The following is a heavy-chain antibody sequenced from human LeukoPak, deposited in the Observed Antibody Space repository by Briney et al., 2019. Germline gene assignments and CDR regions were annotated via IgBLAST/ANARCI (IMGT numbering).Heavy chain of an antibody. J-gene: IGHJ5*02. V-gene: IGHV1-46*01. CDR2: INPSGGWT. D-gene: IGHD6-13*01. CDR1: GYTFTSYY. Sequence: ASVKVSCKASGYTFTSYYIHWVRQGPGQGLEWMGIINPSGGWTSYAQKFQGRVTMTRDMSTSTVYMELSSLRSEDTAIYYCARGDGEAASLWENWFDPWGQGTLVTVSS. CDR3: ARGDGEAASLWENWFDP.